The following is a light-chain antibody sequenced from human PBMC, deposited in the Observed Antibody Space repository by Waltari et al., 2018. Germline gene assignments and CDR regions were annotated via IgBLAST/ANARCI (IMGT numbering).Light chain of an antibody. V-gene: IGKV1-NL1*01. CDR2: AAS. J-gene: IGKJ5*01. CDR3: QQYYTTPSIT. CDR1: LGISNS. Sequence: DIQMTQSPSSLSASVGARVTITCRAILGISNSLAWYQQKPGKAPKLLLYAASKLESGVPSRFSGSRSGTDYTLTISSLQPEDFATYYCQQYYTTPSITFGQGTRVEIK.